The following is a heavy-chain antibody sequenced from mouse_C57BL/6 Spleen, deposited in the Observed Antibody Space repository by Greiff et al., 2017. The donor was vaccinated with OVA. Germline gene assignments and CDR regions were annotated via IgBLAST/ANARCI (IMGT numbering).Heavy chain of an antibody. CDR1: GYTFTSYW. D-gene: IGHD2-4*01. Sequence: QVQLQQPGAELVKPGASVKMSCKASGYTFTSYWITWVKQRPGQGLEWIGDIYPGSGSTNYNETFKSKATLTVDTSSNTAYMQLSSLTSEDSAVYYWARERDYDYGYFDYWGKGTTLTVSS. J-gene: IGHJ2*01. V-gene: IGHV1-55*01. CDR3: ARERDYDYGYFDY. CDR2: IYPGSGST.